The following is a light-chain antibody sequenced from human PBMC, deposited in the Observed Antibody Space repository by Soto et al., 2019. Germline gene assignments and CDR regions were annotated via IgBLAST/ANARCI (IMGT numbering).Light chain of an antibody. CDR3: ASYSDSDTKV. J-gene: IGLJ1*01. CDR2: EVN. Sequence: QSALTQPASVSGSPGQSITISCGGTSSDVGAYIYVSWYQQYPGKAPKLIIYEVNNRPSGVSGRFSGSKSDTTAYLTISGLHAEDEADYYCASYSDSDTKVFGAGTKVTV. CDR1: SSDVGAYIY. V-gene: IGLV2-14*03.